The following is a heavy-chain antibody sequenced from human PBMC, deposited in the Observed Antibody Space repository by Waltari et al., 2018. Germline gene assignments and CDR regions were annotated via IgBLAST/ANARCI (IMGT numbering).Heavy chain of an antibody. CDR1: GYTFTGYY. CDR2: NIPNSGGT. Sequence: QVQLVQSGAEVKKPGASVKVSCKASGYTFTGYYMHWVRQAPGQGLEWMGWNIPNSGGTNYEQKFQGRVTMPRDTSISTAYMELSRLRSDDTAVYYCARDLVGATPHFDYWGQGTLVTVSS. D-gene: IGHD1-26*01. CDR3: ARDLVGATPHFDY. V-gene: IGHV1-2*02. J-gene: IGHJ4*02.